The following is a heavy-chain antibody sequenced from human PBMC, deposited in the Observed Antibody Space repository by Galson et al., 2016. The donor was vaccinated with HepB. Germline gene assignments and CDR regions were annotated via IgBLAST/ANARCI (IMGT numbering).Heavy chain of an antibody. D-gene: IGHD5-12*01. CDR2: ISYDGSNK. Sequence: SLRLSCAASGFTFSSYGMHWVRQAPGEGLEWVAVISYDGSNKYYADSVKGRFTISRDNSKNTLYLQMNSLGAEDTAVYYCAKDSGYDGGAFEYWGQGTLVTVAS. J-gene: IGHJ4*02. V-gene: IGHV3-30*18. CDR1: GFTFSSYG. CDR3: AKDSGYDGGAFEY.